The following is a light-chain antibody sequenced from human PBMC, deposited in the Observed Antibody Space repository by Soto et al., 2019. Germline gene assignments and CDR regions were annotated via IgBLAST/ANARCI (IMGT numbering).Light chain of an antibody. V-gene: IGLV4-69*01. CDR1: SGHSSYD. CDR3: QTWDTGAMVV. Sequence: QSVLTQSPSASASLGASVKLTCTLSSGHSSYDIAWHQQQPEKGPRYLMKLSSDGSHSKGDGIPDRFSGSSSGAERYLTISSLQSEHEADYYCQTWDTGAMVVFDGGTKLTVL. CDR2: LSSDGSH. J-gene: IGLJ2*01.